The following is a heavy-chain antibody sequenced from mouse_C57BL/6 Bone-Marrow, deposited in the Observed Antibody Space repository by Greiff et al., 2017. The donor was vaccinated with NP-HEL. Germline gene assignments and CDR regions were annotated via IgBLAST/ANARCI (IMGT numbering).Heavy chain of an antibody. Sequence: QVQLQQPGAELVRPGTSVKLSCKASGYTFTSYWMHWVKQRPGQGLEWIGVIDPSDSYTNYNQKFKGKATLTVDTSSSTAYMQLSSLTSEDSAVYCCAIYYDYRYAMDYWGQGTSVTVSS. J-gene: IGHJ4*01. D-gene: IGHD2-4*01. CDR3: AIYYDYRYAMDY. CDR1: GYTFTSYW. CDR2: IDPSDSYT. V-gene: IGHV1-59*01.